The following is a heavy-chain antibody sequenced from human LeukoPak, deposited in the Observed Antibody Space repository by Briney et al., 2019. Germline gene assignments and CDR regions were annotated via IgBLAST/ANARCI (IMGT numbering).Heavy chain of an antibody. CDR1: GGSISTTNW. Sequence: SETLSLTCGVSGGSISTTNWWTWVRQPPGEGLEWIGEVHLSGRTHYNPSLESRVTMSVDMSEDHISLRLTSVTAADTAVYYCAREGGPYRPLDYSGQGTLVTVSS. V-gene: IGHV4-4*02. CDR2: VHLSGRT. J-gene: IGHJ4*02. CDR3: AREGGPYRPLDY.